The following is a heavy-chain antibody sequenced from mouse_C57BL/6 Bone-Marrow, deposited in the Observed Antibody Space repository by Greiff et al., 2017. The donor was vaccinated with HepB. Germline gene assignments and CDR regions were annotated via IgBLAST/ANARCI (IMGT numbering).Heavy chain of an antibody. CDR3: ARLITTVVAAYYFDY. J-gene: IGHJ2*01. V-gene: IGHV1-81*01. CDR2: IYPRSGNT. D-gene: IGHD1-1*01. CDR1: GYTFTSYG. Sequence: VKLQQSGAELARPGASVKLSCKASGYTFTSYGISWVKQRTGQGLEWIGEIYPRSGNTYYNEKFKGKATLTADKSSSTAYMELRSLTSEDSAVYFCARLITTVVAAYYFDYWGQGTTLTVSS.